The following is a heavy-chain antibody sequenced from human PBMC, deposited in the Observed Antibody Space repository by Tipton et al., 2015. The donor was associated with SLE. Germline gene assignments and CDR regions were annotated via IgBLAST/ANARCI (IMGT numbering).Heavy chain of an antibody. D-gene: IGHD3-22*01. Sequence: TLSLTCTVSGGSISSYYWSWIRQPAGKGLEWIGRIYTSGSTNYNPSLKSRVTMSVDTSKNQFSLKLSSVTAADTAVYYCAREWYDSSGEPSVYYFDYWGQGTLVTVSS. V-gene: IGHV4-4*07. J-gene: IGHJ4*02. CDR1: GGSISSYY. CDR3: AREWYDSSGEPSVYYFDY. CDR2: IYTSGST.